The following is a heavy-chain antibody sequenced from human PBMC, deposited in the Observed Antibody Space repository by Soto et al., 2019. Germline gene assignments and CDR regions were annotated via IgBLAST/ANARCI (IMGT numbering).Heavy chain of an antibody. Sequence: SETLSLTCTVSGGTISGYYGLWIRQPPGKGLEWIGYIYYSGSTNYNPSLKSRVTISVDTSKNQFSLKLSSVTAADTAVYYCARDQYYYDSSGYWPVAFDIWGQGTMVTVSS. CDR3: ARDQYYYDSSGYWPVAFDI. J-gene: IGHJ3*02. CDR1: GGTISGYY. D-gene: IGHD3-22*01. V-gene: IGHV4-59*01. CDR2: IYYSGST.